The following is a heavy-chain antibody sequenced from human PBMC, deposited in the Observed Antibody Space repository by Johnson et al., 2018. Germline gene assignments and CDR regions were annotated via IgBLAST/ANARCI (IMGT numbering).Heavy chain of an antibody. J-gene: IGHJ3*02. Sequence: VQLVQSGGGLAQPGRSLRLSCAASGFDFDTYAMHWVRQVPGKGLQWVSSISWSGASVDYEDSVKGRFTISRDNTKNFLYLQMNSRRAEETALYYCAKVFEVRPGAFDMWCQGTMVTVSS. CDR2: ISWSGASV. V-gene: IGHV3-9*01. D-gene: IGHD3-3*01. CDR3: AKVFEVRPGAFDM. CDR1: GFDFDTYA.